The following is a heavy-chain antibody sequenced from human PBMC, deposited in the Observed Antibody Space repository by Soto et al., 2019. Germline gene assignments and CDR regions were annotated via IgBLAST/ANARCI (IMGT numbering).Heavy chain of an antibody. CDR1: GGSISSSSYY. V-gene: IGHV4-39*01. Sequence: QLQLQESGPGLVKPSETLSLTCTVSGGSISSSSYYWGWIRQPPGKGLEWIGRIYYSGSTYYNPSLNSLVTISVDPSKHQFSLKLSSVTAADTAVYYCATLWGQDWGQGTLVTVSS. CDR2: IYYSGST. CDR3: ATLWGQD. D-gene: IGHD3-10*01. J-gene: IGHJ4*02.